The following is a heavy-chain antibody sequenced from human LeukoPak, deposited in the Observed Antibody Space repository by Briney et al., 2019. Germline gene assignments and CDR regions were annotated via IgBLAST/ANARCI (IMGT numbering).Heavy chain of an antibody. Sequence: SETLSLTCTVSGGSISSSSYYWGWIRQPPGKGLEWIGSIYYSGSTYYNPSLKSRVTISVDTSKNQFSLKLSSVTAADTAVYYCARQGRRGYSYGPGGYWGQGTLVTVSS. CDR3: ARQGRRGYSYGPGGY. CDR1: GGSISSSSYY. V-gene: IGHV4-39*07. CDR2: IYYSGST. D-gene: IGHD5-18*01. J-gene: IGHJ4*02.